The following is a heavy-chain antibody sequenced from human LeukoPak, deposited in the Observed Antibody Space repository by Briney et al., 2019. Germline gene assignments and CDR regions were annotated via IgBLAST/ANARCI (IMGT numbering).Heavy chain of an antibody. J-gene: IGHJ4*02. Sequence: HPGGSLRLSCVASGFTFTSYGMNWVRRAPGKGLEWVSSISASGDDSNYADSVKGRVSISRDNSRNIVYFQLNSLRADDSAIYYCARDRVAVVAELGRSHRPNFFDHWGPGILVTVPS. CDR1: GFTFTSYG. CDR3: ARDRVAVVAELGRSHRPNFFDH. CDR2: ISASGDDS. V-gene: IGHV3-23*01. D-gene: IGHD2-15*01.